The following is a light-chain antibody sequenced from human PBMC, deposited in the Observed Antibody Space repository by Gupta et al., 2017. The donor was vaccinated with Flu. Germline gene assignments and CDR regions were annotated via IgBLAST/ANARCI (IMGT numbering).Light chain of an antibody. CDR1: QSVSNF. V-gene: IGKV1-39*01. J-gene: IGKJ4*02. CDR3: QQGYSTPQT. CDR2: GAS. Sequence: PSSLSVSVGDRVTITCRTSQSVSNFLHWYQQKPGKAPRLLIYGASTLQGGVPSRFSGSGSGTDFTLTINSLQPEDFATYYCQQGYSTPQTFGRGTTVEIK.